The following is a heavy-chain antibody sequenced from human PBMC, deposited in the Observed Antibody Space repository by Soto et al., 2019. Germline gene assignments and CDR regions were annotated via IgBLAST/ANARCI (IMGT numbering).Heavy chain of an antibody. V-gene: IGHV3-64D*08. CDR1: GFSFRDSA. D-gene: IGHD3-3*01. CDR2: ISTHGRNT. Sequence: GGSLRLSCSASGFSFRDSAMHWVRQAPGKELEYVSAISTHGRNTYYADSVKGRFTISRDNSKNTAHLQMSSLRVEDTAVYYCVRDVFGVVIFDSWGQGTPVTVSS. J-gene: IGHJ4*02. CDR3: VRDVFGVVIFDS.